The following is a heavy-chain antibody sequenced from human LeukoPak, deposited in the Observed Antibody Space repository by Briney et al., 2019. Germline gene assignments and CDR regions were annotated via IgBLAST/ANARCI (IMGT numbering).Heavy chain of an antibody. J-gene: IGHJ6*02. CDR1: GFTFSSYA. V-gene: IGHV3-30-3*01. CDR2: ISYDGSNK. CDR3: ARATRSLSRRPPDYGMDV. Sequence: GGSLRLSCAASGFTFSSYAMHWVRQAPGKGLEWVAVISYDGSNKYYADSVKGRFTISRDNSKNTLYLQMNSLRAEDTAVYYCARATRSLSRRPPDYGMDVWGQGTTVTVSS. D-gene: IGHD1-26*01.